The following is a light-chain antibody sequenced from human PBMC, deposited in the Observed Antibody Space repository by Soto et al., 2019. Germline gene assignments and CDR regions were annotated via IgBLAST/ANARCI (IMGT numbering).Light chain of an antibody. J-gene: IGKJ1*01. CDR1: QSVRNY. Sequence: EIVLTQVPATPSFSPGETANLSRRASQSVRNYLAWYQQKPGQAPRLLIYDASNRATGIPARFSGTGSETDFTLTISSLEPEDFAIYYCQQRSKMPLTFGHGTKVDIK. V-gene: IGKV3-11*01. CDR3: QQRSKMPLT. CDR2: DAS.